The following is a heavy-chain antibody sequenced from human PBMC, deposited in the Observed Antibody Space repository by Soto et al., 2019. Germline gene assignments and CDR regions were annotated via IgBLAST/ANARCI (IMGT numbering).Heavy chain of an antibody. CDR3: ARDRPGSGFDY. CDR2: IIPIGGTA. V-gene: IGHV1-69*05. Sequence: GASVKVSCKASGGTFSSYAISWVRQAPGQGLEWMGVIIPIGGTANYAQKFQGRVTMTRDTSTSTVYMELSSLRSEDTAVYYCARDRPGSGFDYWGQGTLVTVSS. D-gene: IGHD6-25*01. J-gene: IGHJ4*02. CDR1: GGTFSSYA.